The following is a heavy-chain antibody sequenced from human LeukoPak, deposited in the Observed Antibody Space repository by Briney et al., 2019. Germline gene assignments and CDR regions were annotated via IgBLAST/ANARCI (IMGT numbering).Heavy chain of an antibody. Sequence: GGSLRLSCAASGFTFSSYEMNWDRQAPGKGLEWVSSISGSSSDIYYADSVKGRFTISRDNAKNSVFLQMNNLRAEDTAIYYCARRGYHDSSGYDYWGQGTLVTVSS. CDR2: ISGSSSDI. CDR3: ARRGYHDSSGYDY. D-gene: IGHD3-22*01. CDR1: GFTFSSYE. V-gene: IGHV3-21*06. J-gene: IGHJ4*02.